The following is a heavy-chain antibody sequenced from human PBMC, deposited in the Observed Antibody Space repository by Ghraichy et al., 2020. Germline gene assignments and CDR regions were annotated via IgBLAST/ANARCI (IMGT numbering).Heavy chain of an antibody. J-gene: IGHJ4*02. V-gene: IGHV3-15*01. Sequence: GGSLRLSCAASGFTFSNAYMSWVRQAPGKGLEWVGRIKSKTDGGTTDYAAPVKGRFTISRDNSKNTLYLQMNSLKTEDTAVYYCTTWALIVGAVGLDYWGQGTLVTVSS. CDR1: GFTFSNAY. CDR2: IKSKTDGGTT. CDR3: TTWALIVGAVGLDY. D-gene: IGHD1-26*01.